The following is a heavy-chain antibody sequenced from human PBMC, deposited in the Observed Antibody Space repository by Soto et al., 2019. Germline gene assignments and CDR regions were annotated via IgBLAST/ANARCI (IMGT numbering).Heavy chain of an antibody. V-gene: IGHV3-15*01. CDR1: GFTFSNAW. Sequence: EVQLVESGGGLVKPGGSLRLSWAASGFTFSNAWMSWVRQAPGKGLEWVGRIKSISEGGTTDYDAPVKGRFTISRDDSKNTLYLQMNSLQTEDTAVYFCTTDAAIVWGQGTLVTVSS. J-gene: IGHJ4*02. CDR3: TTDAAIV. D-gene: IGHD1-26*01. CDR2: IKSISEGGTT.